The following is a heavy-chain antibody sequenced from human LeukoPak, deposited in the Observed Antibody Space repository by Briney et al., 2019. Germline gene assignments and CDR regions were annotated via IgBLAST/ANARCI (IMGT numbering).Heavy chain of an antibody. Sequence: GGSLRLSCAASGFTFSSYSMNWVRQAPGKGLEWVSFISSSSSYIYYADSVKGRFTISRDNAKNSLYLQMNSLRAEDTAVYYCASGGTYYYGSGSYTVDYWGQGTLVTVSS. J-gene: IGHJ4*02. V-gene: IGHV3-21*01. CDR1: GFTFSSYS. CDR3: ASGGTYYYGSGSYTVDY. CDR2: ISSSSSYI. D-gene: IGHD3-10*01.